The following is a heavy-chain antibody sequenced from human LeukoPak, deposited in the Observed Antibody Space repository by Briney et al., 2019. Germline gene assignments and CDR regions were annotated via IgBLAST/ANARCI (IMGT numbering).Heavy chain of an antibody. CDR2: IYSGGST. Sequence: GGSLRLSCAASGFTVSSNYMSWVRQAPGKGLEWVSVIYSGGSTYYADSVKGRFAISRDNSKNTLYLQMTSLRAGDTAVYYCAKAVDCSGGSCYSRWFDPWGQGTLVTVSS. CDR1: GFTVSSNY. CDR3: AKAVDCSGGSCYSRWFDP. D-gene: IGHD2-15*01. V-gene: IGHV3-53*01. J-gene: IGHJ5*02.